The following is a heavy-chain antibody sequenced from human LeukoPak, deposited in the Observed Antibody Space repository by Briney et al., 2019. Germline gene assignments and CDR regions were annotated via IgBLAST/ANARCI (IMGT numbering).Heavy chain of an antibody. CDR2: IYYSGST. CDR3: ARDRGFRGGYAFDP. V-gene: IGHV4-31*03. D-gene: IGHD3-16*01. J-gene: IGHJ5*02. Sequence: PSQTQSLTCTVSGGSISSGGYYWSWIRQHPGKGLEWIGYIYYSGSTYYNPSLKSRVTISVDTSKNQFSLKLSSVTAADMAVYYCARDRGFRGGYAFDPWGQGTLVTVSS. CDR1: GGSISSGGYY.